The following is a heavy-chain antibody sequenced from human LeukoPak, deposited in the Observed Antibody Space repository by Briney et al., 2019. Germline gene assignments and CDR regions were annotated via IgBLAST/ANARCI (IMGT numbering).Heavy chain of an antibody. D-gene: IGHD3-22*01. V-gene: IGHV3-23*01. J-gene: IGHJ4*02. CDR3: ARGRTYYYDSSGYYLDY. CDR2: MSGSSAGGTT. CDR1: GFTFNSYA. Sequence: GGSLRLSCVASGFTFNSYAMSWVRQAPGKRLEWVPTMSGSSAGGTTYYADSVKGRFTISRDNFKNTLYLQMNSLRAEDTAVYYCARGRTYYYDSSGYYLDYWGQGTLVTVSS.